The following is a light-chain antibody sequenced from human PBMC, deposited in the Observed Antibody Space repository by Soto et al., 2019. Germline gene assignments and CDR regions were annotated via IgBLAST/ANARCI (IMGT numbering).Light chain of an antibody. Sequence: EIVLTQSPATLSLSPGARATLSCRASQSVSSYLAWYQQKPGQAPSLLIYDASNRATGIPARFSGSVSGTDLTITISSLEPEDVEVYYGQQSYSTPWTFGQGTKVDIK. J-gene: IGKJ1*01. CDR1: QSVSSY. V-gene: IGKV3-11*01. CDR2: DAS. CDR3: QQSYSTPWT.